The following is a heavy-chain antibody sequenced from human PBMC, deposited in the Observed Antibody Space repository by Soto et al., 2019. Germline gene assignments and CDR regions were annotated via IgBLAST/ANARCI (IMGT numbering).Heavy chain of an antibody. CDR2: IDYSGST. Sequence: QVQLQESGPGLVKPSETLSLTCTVSGGSISSYYWSWIRQPPGKGLEWIGYIDYSGSTNYNPALRSRFTVSVDPSKDQFSRKLSSVTAADTAVYYCARHGEEWELGVSWADYWGQGTLVTVSS. CDR1: GGSISSYY. J-gene: IGHJ4*02. D-gene: IGHD1-26*01. V-gene: IGHV4-59*08. CDR3: ARHGEEWELGVSWADY.